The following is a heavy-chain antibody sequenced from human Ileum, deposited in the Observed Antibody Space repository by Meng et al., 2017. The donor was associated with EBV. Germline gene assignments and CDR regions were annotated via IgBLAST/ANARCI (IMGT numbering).Heavy chain of an antibody. CDR1: GYPISTSSW. Sequence: QLPESGPGLVKHSTTLSLTCAFSGYPISTSSWWGWIRQPPGKGLEWIGHIYYSGTTYNNPSLKSRVTMSIDPSKNQFSLKLSSVTAVDTAVYYCARNSESGSYIDYWGLGTLVTVSS. V-gene: IGHV4-28*01. J-gene: IGHJ4*02. CDR2: IYYSGTT. D-gene: IGHD1-26*01. CDR3: ARNSESGSYIDY.